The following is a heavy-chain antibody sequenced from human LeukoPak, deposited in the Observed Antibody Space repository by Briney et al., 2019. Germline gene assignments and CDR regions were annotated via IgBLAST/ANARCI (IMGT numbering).Heavy chain of an antibody. V-gene: IGHV3-21*01. CDR2: ISSSSYI. CDR3: ARDGLAVAGTIPFQGDY. Sequence: GGSLRLSCAASGFTFSSYSMNWVRQAPGKGLEWVSSISSSSYIYYADSVKGRLTISRDNAKNSLYLQMNSLRAEDTAVYYCARDGLAVAGTIPFQGDYWGQGTLVTVSS. J-gene: IGHJ4*02. D-gene: IGHD6-19*01. CDR1: GFTFSSYS.